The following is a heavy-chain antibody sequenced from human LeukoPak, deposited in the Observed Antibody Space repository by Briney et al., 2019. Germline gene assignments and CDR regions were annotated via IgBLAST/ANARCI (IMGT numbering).Heavy chain of an antibody. J-gene: IGHJ4*02. V-gene: IGHV1-2*02. CDR1: GYTFTGYY. CDR2: INPNSGGT. Sequence: GASVKVSCKASGYTFTGYYMHWVRQAPGQGLEWMGWINPNSGGTNYAQKFQGRVTMTRDTSISTAYMELSRLRSDDTAVYYCARDPPLEYCSGGSCYFFDYWGQGTLVTVSS. CDR3: ARDPPLEYCSGGSCYFFDY. D-gene: IGHD2-15*01.